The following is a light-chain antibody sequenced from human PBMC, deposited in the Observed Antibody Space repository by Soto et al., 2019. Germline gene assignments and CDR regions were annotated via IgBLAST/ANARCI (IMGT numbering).Light chain of an antibody. CDR2: DDS. CDR3: QVWDTSSDQGV. V-gene: IGLV3-21*02. J-gene: IGLJ1*01. CDR1: NVGSKS. Sequence: SYEPTQPPSVSVAPGQTATVTCGGNNVGSKSVHWYQQKPGQAPVLVVYDDSDRPSGIPERFSGSNSGDTATLTIGRVEAGDEADYYCQVWDTSSDQGVFGAGTKVTVL.